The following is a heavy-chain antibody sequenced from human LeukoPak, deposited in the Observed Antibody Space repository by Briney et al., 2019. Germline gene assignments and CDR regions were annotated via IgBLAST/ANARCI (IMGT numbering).Heavy chain of an antibody. Sequence: ASVKVSCKASGYTFTGYHTHWVRQAPGQGLEWMGRINPNSGDTNYAQKFQGRVTMTRDTSISTAYMELSRLRSDDTAVYYCARDYCSSTSCLFDYWGQGILVTVSS. J-gene: IGHJ4*02. CDR3: ARDYCSSTSCLFDY. CDR2: INPNSGDT. D-gene: IGHD2-2*01. CDR1: GYTFTGYH. V-gene: IGHV1-2*06.